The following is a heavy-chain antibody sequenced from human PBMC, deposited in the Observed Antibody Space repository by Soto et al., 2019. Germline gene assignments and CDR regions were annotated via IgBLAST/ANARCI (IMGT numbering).Heavy chain of an antibody. CDR2: INHSGST. CDR3: ARGGGTGLAI. CDR1: GGSFSGYY. J-gene: IGHJ3*02. D-gene: IGHD3-10*01. V-gene: IGHV4-34*01. Sequence: QVQLQQWGAGLLKPSETLSLTCAVHGGSFSGYYWSWIRQPPGKGLEWIGEINHSGSTNYNPSLKSRVTISVDTSKNQFSLKLSSVTAADTAVYYCARGGGTGLAIWGQGTMVTVSS.